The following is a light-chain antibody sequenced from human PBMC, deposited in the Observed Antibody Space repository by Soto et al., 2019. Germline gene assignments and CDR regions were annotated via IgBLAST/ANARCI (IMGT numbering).Light chain of an antibody. Sequence: QSVLTQPASVSWSPGQSITISCTGTSSDVGGYNYVSWYQQHPGKAPKLMIYDASNRPSGVSNRFSGSKSGNTASLTISGLQAEDEADYYCSSYTSSSLHVFGTGTRSPS. CDR2: DAS. V-gene: IGLV2-14*03. CDR1: SSDVGGYNY. J-gene: IGLJ1*01. CDR3: SSYTSSSLHV.